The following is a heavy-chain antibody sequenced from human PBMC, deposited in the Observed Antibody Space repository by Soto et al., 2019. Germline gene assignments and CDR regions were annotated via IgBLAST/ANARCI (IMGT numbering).Heavy chain of an antibody. CDR3: ARDAEPKAYDSSGYYFAFDY. CDR2: ISAYNGNT. D-gene: IGHD3-22*01. Sequence: ASVKVSCKASGYTFTSYGISWVRQAPGQGLEWMGWISAYNGNTNYAQKLQGRVTMTTDTSTSTAYMELRSLRSDDTAVYYCARDAEPKAYDSSGYYFAFDYWGHGTLVTVSP. V-gene: IGHV1-18*04. CDR1: GYTFTSYG. J-gene: IGHJ4*01.